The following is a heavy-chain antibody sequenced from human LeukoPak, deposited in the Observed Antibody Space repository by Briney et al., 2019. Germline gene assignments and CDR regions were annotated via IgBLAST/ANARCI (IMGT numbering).Heavy chain of an antibody. J-gene: IGHJ5*02. D-gene: IGHD2-2*01. V-gene: IGHV1-69*05. Sequence: SVKVSCKASGGTFSSYAISWVRQAPGQGLEWMGGIIPIFGTANYAQKFQGRVTITTDESTSTAYMELSSLRSEDTAVYYCARGAGLGYCSSTSCPNWFDPWGQGTLVTVSS. CDR2: IIPIFGTA. CDR3: ARGAGLGYCSSTSCPNWFDP. CDR1: GGTFSSYA.